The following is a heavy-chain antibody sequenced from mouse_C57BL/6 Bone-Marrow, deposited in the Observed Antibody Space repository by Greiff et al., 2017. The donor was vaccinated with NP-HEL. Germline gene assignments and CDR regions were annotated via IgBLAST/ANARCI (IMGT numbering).Heavy chain of an antibody. Sequence: VKLMESGAELVRPGTSVKVSCKASGYAFTNYLIEWVKQRPGQGLEWIGVINPGSGGTNYNEKFKGKATLTADKSSSTAYMQLSSLTSEDSAVYFCSRTYGSHYFDYWGQGTTLTVSS. CDR3: SRTYGSHYFDY. CDR2: INPGSGGT. J-gene: IGHJ2*01. D-gene: IGHD1-1*01. CDR1: GYAFTNYL. V-gene: IGHV1-54*01.